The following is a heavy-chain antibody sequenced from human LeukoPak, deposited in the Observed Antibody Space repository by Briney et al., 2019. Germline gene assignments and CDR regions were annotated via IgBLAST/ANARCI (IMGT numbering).Heavy chain of an antibody. CDR3: AKDLAAVAGTGY. V-gene: IGHV3-74*01. Sequence: QAGGSLRLSCAASGFTFSSYWMHWVRQAPGKGLVWVSRINEDGSTTNYADSVKGRFTISRDNAKNTLYLQMNSLRAEDTAVYYCAKDLAAVAGTGYWGQGTLVTVSS. J-gene: IGHJ4*02. D-gene: IGHD6-19*01. CDR2: INEDGSTT. CDR1: GFTFSSYW.